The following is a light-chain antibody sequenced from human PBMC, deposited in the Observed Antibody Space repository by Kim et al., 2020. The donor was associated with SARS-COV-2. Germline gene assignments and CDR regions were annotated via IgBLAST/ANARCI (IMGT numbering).Light chain of an antibody. CDR1: KLGDKY. Sequence: VSPGQTASITCSGDKLGDKYACWYQQKPGQSPVLVIYQDSKRPSGIPERFSGSNSGNTAPLTISGTQAMDEADYYCQAWDSSTAVFGGGTQLTVL. J-gene: IGLJ2*01. V-gene: IGLV3-1*01. CDR2: QDS. CDR3: QAWDSSTAV.